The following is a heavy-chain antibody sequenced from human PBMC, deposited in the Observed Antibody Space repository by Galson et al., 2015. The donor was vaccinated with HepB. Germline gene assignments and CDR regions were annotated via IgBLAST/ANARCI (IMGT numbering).Heavy chain of an antibody. CDR1: GYTFTGYY. J-gene: IGHJ6*03. CDR2: INPNSGGT. D-gene: IGHD3-9*01. CDR3: ARASRYDILTGYNPDYYYYYMDV. V-gene: IGHV1-2*06. Sequence: SVKVSCKASGYTFTGYYMHWVRQAPGQGLEWMGRINPNSGGTNYAQKFQGRVTMTRDTSISTAYMELSRLRSDDTAVYYCARASRYDILTGYNPDYYYYYMDVWGKGTTVTVSS.